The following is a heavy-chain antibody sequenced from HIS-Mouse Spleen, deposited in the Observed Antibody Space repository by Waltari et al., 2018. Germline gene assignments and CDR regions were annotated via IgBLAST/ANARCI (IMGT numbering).Heavy chain of an antibody. J-gene: IGHJ4*02. Sequence: QVQLQQWGAGLLKPSETLSLTCAVYGGSFSGYYWSWIRPPPGKWLAWIGEINHSGSTNYNPSLKSRVTISVDTSKNQFSLKLSSVTAADTAVYYCARGRSPATVTIGYYFDYWGQGTLVTVSS. CDR1: GGSFSGYY. CDR3: ARGRSPATVTIGYYFDY. V-gene: IGHV4-34*01. CDR2: INHSGST. D-gene: IGHD4-17*01.